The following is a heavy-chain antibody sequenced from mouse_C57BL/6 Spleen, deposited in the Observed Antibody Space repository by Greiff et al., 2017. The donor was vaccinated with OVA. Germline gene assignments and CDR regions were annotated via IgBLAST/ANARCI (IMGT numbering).Heavy chain of an antibody. CDR1: GFTFSDYY. V-gene: IGHV5-16*01. Sequence: EVKVVESEGGLVQPGSSMKLSCTASGFTFSDYYMAWVRQVPEKGLEWVANINYDGSSTYYLDSLKSRFIISRDNAKNILYLQMSSLKSEDTATYYCAREALPSRYFDYWGQGTTLTVSS. CDR3: AREALPSRYFDY. J-gene: IGHJ2*01. D-gene: IGHD2-10*01. CDR2: INYDGSST.